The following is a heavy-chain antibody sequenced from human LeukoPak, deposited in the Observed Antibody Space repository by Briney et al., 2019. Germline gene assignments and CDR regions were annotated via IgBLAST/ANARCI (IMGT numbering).Heavy chain of an antibody. CDR3: ARDLNVVSYYYYYYMDV. J-gene: IGHJ6*03. Sequence: ASVKVSCKASGYTFTGYYMHWVRQAPGQGLEWMGWINPNSGGTNYAQKFQGRVTMTRDTSISTAYMELSRLRSDDTAVYYCARDLNVVSYYYYYYMDVWGKGTTVTVSS. V-gene: IGHV1-2*02. D-gene: IGHD2-15*01. CDR1: GYTFTGYY. CDR2: INPNSGGT.